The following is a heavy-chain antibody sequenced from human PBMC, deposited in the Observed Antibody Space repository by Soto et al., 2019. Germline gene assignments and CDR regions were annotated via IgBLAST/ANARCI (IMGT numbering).Heavy chain of an antibody. J-gene: IGHJ4*02. CDR3: ARAYS. CDR2: INEDGSAI. V-gene: IGHV3-7*05. CDR1: GFTFIGYW. Sequence: EVQLVESGGGLVQPGGSLRLSCAASGFTFIGYWMSWVRQAPGKGLEWVASINEDGSAIYYADSVRGRFTISTDNAQNSLYLQLNSLSAEATALYYRARAYSWGQGTLVTVSS.